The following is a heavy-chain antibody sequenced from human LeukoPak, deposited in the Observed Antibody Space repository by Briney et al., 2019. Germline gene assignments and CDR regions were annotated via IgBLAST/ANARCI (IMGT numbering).Heavy chain of an antibody. CDR2: ISSSSSYI. J-gene: IGHJ6*02. Sequence: GGSLRLSCAASGFTFSSYSMNWVRQAPGKGLKWVSSISSSSSYIYYADSVKGRFTISRDNAKNSLYLQMNSLRAEDTAVYYCARDRSYSNSMDVWGQGTTVTVSS. CDR3: ARDRSYSNSMDV. CDR1: GFTFSSYS. V-gene: IGHV3-21*01. D-gene: IGHD4-11*01.